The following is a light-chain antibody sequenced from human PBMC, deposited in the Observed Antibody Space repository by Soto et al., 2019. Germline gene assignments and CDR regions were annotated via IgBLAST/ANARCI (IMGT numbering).Light chain of an antibody. CDR2: GAS. J-gene: IGKJ1*01. CDR3: QQYNNWPWT. CDR1: QSISGA. V-gene: IGKV3-15*01. Sequence: EIVLTQSPGTLSLSPGGRATLSCGASQSISGALAWYQQKPGQAPRLLIYGASTRATSFPARFSGSGSGTDFTLTISSLQSEDFAVYYCQQYNNWPWTFGQGTKVDIK.